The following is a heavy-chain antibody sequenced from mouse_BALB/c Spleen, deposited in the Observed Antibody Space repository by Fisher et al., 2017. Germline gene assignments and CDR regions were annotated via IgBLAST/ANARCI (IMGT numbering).Heavy chain of an antibody. CDR3: ARGGDYYGYYAMDY. D-gene: IGHD1-1*01. J-gene: IGHJ4*01. V-gene: IGHV5-6*01. Sequence: RFTISRDNAKNTLYLQMSSLKSEDTAMYYCARGGDYYGYYAMDYWGQGTSVTVSS.